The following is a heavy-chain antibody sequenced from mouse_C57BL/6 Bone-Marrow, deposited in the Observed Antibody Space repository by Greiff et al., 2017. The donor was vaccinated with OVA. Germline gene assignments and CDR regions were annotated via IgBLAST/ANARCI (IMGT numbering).Heavy chain of an antibody. CDR3: ARGGWDWYFDV. V-gene: IGHV5-16*01. Sequence: DVKLVESEGGLVQPGSSMKLSCTASGFTFSDYYMAWVRQVPEKGLEWVANINYDGSSTYYLDSLKSRFIISIDNAKNILYLQMSSLKSEDTATEYCARGGWDWYFDVWGTGTTVTVSS. CDR1: GFTFSDYY. D-gene: IGHD3-3*01. CDR2: INYDGSST. J-gene: IGHJ1*03.